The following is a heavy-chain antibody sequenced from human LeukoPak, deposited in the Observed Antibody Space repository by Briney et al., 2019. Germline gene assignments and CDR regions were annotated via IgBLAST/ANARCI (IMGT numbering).Heavy chain of an antibody. J-gene: IGHJ5*02. CDR2: INHSGST. V-gene: IGHV4-34*01. D-gene: IGHD3-22*01. CDR1: GGSFSGYY. Sequence: PSETLSLTCAVYGGSFSGYYWSWIRQPPGKGLEWIGEINHSGSTNYNPSLKSRVTISVDTSKIQFSLKLSSVTAADTAVYYCARAHLNYYYDSSGYYYEGNWFDPWGQGTLVTVSS. CDR3: ARAHLNYYYDSSGYYYEGNWFDP.